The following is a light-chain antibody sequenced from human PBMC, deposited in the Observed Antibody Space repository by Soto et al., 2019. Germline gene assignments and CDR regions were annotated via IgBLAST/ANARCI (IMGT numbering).Light chain of an antibody. J-gene: IGKJ1*01. V-gene: IGKV3-20*01. Sequence: EIVLTQSPGTLSLSPGEIATLSFSASQTVRNNYLAWYQQKPGQAPRILIYAASSRATGIPDRFSGSGSGTDFTLTISRLELEDFAVYYCHQYDTSPRTFGQGTKV. CDR1: QTVRNNY. CDR3: HQYDTSPRT. CDR2: AAS.